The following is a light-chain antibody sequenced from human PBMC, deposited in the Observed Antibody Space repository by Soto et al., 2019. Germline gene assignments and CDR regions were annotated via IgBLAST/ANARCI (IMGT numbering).Light chain of an antibody. Sequence: EVVLTQSPATLSLSPGERATLSCRASQSVTSNLAWYQHKPGQAPSLLIYDASTRATGIPARFSGSGSGTDFALTISSLEPEDFAVYYCQQRSNWPPYTFGQGTKLEIK. CDR2: DAS. CDR1: QSVTSN. CDR3: QQRSNWPPYT. V-gene: IGKV3-11*01. J-gene: IGKJ2*01.